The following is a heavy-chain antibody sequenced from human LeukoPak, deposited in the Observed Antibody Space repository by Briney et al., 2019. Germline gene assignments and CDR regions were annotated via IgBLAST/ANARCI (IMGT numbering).Heavy chain of an antibody. V-gene: IGHV1-2*02. Sequence: GASVKVSCKASGYTFTCYYMHWVRQAPGQGLEWMGWINPNSGGTNYAQKFQGRVTMTRDTSISTAYMELSRLRSDDTAVYYCARGRVKVDSSGRLPDYWGQGTLVTVSS. CDR2: INPNSGGT. D-gene: IGHD3-22*01. CDR3: ARGRVKVDSSGRLPDY. CDR1: GYTFTCYY. J-gene: IGHJ4*02.